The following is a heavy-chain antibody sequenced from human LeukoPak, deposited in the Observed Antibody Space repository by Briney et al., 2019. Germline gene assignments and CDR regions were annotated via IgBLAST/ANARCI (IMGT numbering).Heavy chain of an antibody. V-gene: IGHV1-2*02. J-gene: IGHJ4*02. CDR2: INPKSGDT. Sequence: ASVKVSCKASGYTFTGYYILWVRQAPGQGLEWMGWINPKSGDTKLAQMFEGRVAMTRDTSINTAFMELSSLKSDDTAVYYCGTTYGNVWHPAYWGQGALVTVSS. D-gene: IGHD2-21*01. CDR1: GYTFTGYY. CDR3: GTTYGNVWHPAY.